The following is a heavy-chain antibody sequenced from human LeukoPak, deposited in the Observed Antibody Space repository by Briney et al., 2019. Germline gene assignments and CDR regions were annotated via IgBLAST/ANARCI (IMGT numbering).Heavy chain of an antibody. CDR2: IYYSGST. Sequence: PSETLSLTCTVSGGSISSYYWSWIRQPPGKGLEWIGYIYYSGSTNYNPSLKSRVTISVDTSKTQFTLKLTSVTAADTAVYFCARSPSGYRFDFWGQGTLVTVSS. D-gene: IGHD3-22*01. V-gene: IGHV4-59*01. CDR3: ARSPSGYRFDF. CDR1: GGSISSYY. J-gene: IGHJ4*02.